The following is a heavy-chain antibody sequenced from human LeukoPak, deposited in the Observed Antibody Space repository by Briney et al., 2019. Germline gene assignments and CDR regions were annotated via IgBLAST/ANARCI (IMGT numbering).Heavy chain of an antibody. J-gene: IGHJ4*02. CDR3: ATPSFGHGSTFDY. Sequence: ASVKVSCKASGYTFTGYYMHWVRQAPGQGLEWMGWINPNSGGTNYAQKFQGRVTMTRDTSISTAYMELSRLRSEDTAVYYCATPSFGHGSTFDYWGQGTLVTVSS. CDR2: INPNSGGT. V-gene: IGHV1-2*02. CDR1: GYTFTGYY. D-gene: IGHD5-18*01.